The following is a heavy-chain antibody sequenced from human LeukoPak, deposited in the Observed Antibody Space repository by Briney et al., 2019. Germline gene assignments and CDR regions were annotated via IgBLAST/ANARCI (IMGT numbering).Heavy chain of an antibody. CDR3: ASSHRTGWGPIDDC. J-gene: IGHJ4*02. D-gene: IGHD6-19*01. CDR2: IEGSSTTI. V-gene: IGHV3-48*03. Sequence: PGGSLRLSCAASGFTFSSYEMNWVRQGPGKGLQCVSYIEGSSTTIKYADSVKGRFTISRDNAKNSLYLQMKSLRLEDTAVYYCASSHRTGWGPIDDCWGQGSLVTVS. CDR1: GFTFSSYE.